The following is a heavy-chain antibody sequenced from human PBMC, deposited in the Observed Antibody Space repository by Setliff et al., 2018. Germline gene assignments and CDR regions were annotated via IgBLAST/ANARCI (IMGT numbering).Heavy chain of an antibody. CDR2: IHNNGRI. CDR1: GASITSYY. CDR3: ARHALSFDSAWDV. J-gene: IGHJ6*04. D-gene: IGHD3-9*01. V-gene: IGHV4-59*08. Sequence: PSETLSLTCSVSGASITSYYWSWIRQPPGKGLGWIAYIHNNGRIKYNPALKSRVTISLDTSKNQFSLNLNSATAADTAVYYCARHALSFDSAWDVWGKGTTVTVSS.